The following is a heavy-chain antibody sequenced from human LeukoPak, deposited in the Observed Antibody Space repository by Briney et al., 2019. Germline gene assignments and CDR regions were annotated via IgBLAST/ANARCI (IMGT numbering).Heavy chain of an antibody. V-gene: IGHV4-38-2*02. D-gene: IGHD3-10*01. J-gene: IGHJ4*02. CDR1: GYSISRVYY. CDR3: ARGPTPMVRGVIDY. CDR2: IFHSGST. Sequence: SETLSLTCTVSGYSISRVYYWGWIPQPPGKGLEWIANIFHSGSTYYNPSLKSRVTISVDTSKNQFSLKLSSVTAADTAVYYCARGPTPMVRGVIDYWGQGTLVTVSS.